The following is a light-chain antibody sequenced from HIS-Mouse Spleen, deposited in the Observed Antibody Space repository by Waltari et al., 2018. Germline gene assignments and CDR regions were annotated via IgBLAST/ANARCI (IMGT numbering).Light chain of an antibody. CDR1: QGIRND. Sequence: AIQMTQSPSSLSASVGDRVTITCRASQGIRNDLGWYQQKPGKAPKLLIYAASSLQSGVPSRFIGSGSGTDFTLTISSLQPEDFATYYCLQDYNYPFTFGPWTKVDIK. J-gene: IGKJ3*01. V-gene: IGKV1-6*01. CDR3: LQDYNYPFT. CDR2: AAS.